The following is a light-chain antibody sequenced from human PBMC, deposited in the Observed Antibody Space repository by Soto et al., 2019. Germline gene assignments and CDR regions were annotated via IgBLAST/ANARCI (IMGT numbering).Light chain of an antibody. Sequence: EIVMTQSPATLSVSPGEKATLSCRASQSVDSNLAWYQQKPGQAPRLLIYGASTRATAFPARFSGSGFGTDSTRTISSLPSEDFAVYYWQQYHKWPITFGQGTRLGI. CDR1: QSVDSN. V-gene: IGKV3-15*01. J-gene: IGKJ5*01. CDR2: GAS. CDR3: QQYHKWPIT.